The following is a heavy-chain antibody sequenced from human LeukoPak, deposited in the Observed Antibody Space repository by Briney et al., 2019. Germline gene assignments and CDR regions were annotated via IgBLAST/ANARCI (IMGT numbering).Heavy chain of an antibody. CDR2: VYHSGGA. Sequence: SETLSLTCAVSGASIASHSWWSWVRQPPGRGLEWIGEVYHSGGANYKPSLKSRVTISVDTSKNQFSLKLSSVTAADTAVYYCARDGGYSSGWYEDGYFDYWGQGTLVTVSS. CDR1: GASIASHSW. CDR3: ARDGGYSSGWYEDGYFDY. J-gene: IGHJ4*02. D-gene: IGHD6-19*01. V-gene: IGHV4/OR15-8*01.